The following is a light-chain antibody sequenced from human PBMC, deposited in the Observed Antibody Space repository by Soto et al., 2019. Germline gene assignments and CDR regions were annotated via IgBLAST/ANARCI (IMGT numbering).Light chain of an antibody. CDR2: RNN. V-gene: IGLV1-47*01. Sequence: QSVLTQPPSASGTPGQRVTISCSGSSSNIGSNYVYWYQQLPGTAPKLLIYRNNQRPSGVPDRFSVSKSGTSASLAISGLLSEDEADYYCAAWDDSLSGLVVFGGGTKLTVL. CDR3: AAWDDSLSGLVV. CDR1: SSNIGSNY. J-gene: IGLJ2*01.